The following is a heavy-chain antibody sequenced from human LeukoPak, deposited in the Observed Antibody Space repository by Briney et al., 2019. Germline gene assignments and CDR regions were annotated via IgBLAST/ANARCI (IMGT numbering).Heavy chain of an antibody. CDR1: GITFSSYG. J-gene: IGHJ4*02. D-gene: IGHD3-10*01. Sequence: GGSLRLSCAASGITFSSYGMNWVRQAPGKGLEWVSSISHTGGSPYYADSVKGRFTISRDNSKNTLYLQMNSLRAEDTAVYYCARDHRFGYYFDYWGQGTLVTVSS. V-gene: IGHV3-23*01. CDR2: ISHTGGSP. CDR3: ARDHRFGYYFDY.